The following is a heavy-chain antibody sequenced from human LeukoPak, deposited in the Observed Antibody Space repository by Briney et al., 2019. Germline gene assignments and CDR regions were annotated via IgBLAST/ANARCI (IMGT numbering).Heavy chain of an antibody. V-gene: IGHV4-59*08. Sequence: SETLSLTCTVSGGSISSYYWSWIRQPPGKGLEWIGYIYYSGSTNYNPSLKSRVTISVDTSKNQFSLKLSSVTAADTAVYYCARGSTVTLRGYYFDYWGQGTLVTVSS. J-gene: IGHJ4*02. CDR2: IYYSGST. D-gene: IGHD4-17*01. CDR3: ARGSTVTLRGYYFDY. CDR1: GGSISSYY.